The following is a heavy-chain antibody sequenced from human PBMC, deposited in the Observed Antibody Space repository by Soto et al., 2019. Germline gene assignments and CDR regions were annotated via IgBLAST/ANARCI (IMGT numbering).Heavy chain of an antibody. Sequence: SETLSLTCTVSGGSISSSSSYCFCIREPPWNGLEWIGSIYYSGSTYYNPSLKSRVTISVDTSKNQFSLKLSSVTAAETAVYYCARHRGDLGGATWRGYNWFDPWGQGTLVTVSS. J-gene: IGHJ5*02. V-gene: IGHV4-39*01. CDR1: GGSISSSSSY. CDR2: IYYSGST. D-gene: IGHD1-26*01. CDR3: ARHRGDLGGATWRGYNWFDP.